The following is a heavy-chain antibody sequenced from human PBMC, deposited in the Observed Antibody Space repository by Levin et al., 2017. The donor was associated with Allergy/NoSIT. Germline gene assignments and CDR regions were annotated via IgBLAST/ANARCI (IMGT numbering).Heavy chain of an antibody. D-gene: IGHD5-18*01. CDR2: ISSSSGYI. CDR3: ARVVGRIQPWG. Sequence: GGSLRLSCAASGFTFSSYSMNWVRQAPGKGLEWVSSISSSSGYIYYADSVKGRFTISRDNAKNSLYLQMNSLRAEDTAVYYCARVVGRIQPWGWGQGTLVTVSS. J-gene: IGHJ4*02. V-gene: IGHV3-21*01. CDR1: GFTFSSYS.